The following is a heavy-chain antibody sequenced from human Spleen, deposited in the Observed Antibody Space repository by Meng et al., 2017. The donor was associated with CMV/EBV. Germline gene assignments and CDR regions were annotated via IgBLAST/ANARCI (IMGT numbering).Heavy chain of an antibody. J-gene: IGHJ4*02. D-gene: IGHD3-22*01. CDR1: GFSFSHYA. CDR2: IKQDGSEK. V-gene: IGHV3-7*01. CDR3: ARGPDYYDSSGLDY. Sequence: GESLKISCAASGFSFSHYAMHWVRQAPGKGLEWVANIKQDGSEKYYVDSVKGRFTISRDNAKNSLYLQMNSLRAEDTAVYYCARGPDYYDSSGLDYWGQGTLVTVSS.